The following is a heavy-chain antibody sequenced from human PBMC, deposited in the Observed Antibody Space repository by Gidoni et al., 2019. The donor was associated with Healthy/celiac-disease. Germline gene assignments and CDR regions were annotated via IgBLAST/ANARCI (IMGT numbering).Heavy chain of an antibody. J-gene: IGHJ4*02. CDR2: IWYDGSNK. Sequence: QVQLVESGGGVVQPGSSLRLSCAASGFTFSSYGMHWVRQAPGKGLEWVAVIWYDGSNKYYADSVKGRFTISRDNSKNTLYLQMNSLRAEDTAVYYCARTLWAAAGTHYFDYWGQGTLVTVSS. D-gene: IGHD6-13*01. CDR1: GFTFSSYG. V-gene: IGHV3-33*01. CDR3: ARTLWAAAGTHYFDY.